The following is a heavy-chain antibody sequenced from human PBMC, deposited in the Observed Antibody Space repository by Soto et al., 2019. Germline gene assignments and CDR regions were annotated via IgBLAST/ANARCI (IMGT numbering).Heavy chain of an antibody. J-gene: IGHJ3*02. Sequence: ASVKVSCKASGYTFTGYYMHWVRQAPGQGLEWMGWINPNSGGTNYAQKFQGRVTMTRDTSISTAHMELSRLRSDDTAVYYCARESAAVAGTDAFDIWGQGTMATVSS. CDR2: INPNSGGT. D-gene: IGHD6-19*01. V-gene: IGHV1-2*02. CDR3: ARESAAVAGTDAFDI. CDR1: GYTFTGYY.